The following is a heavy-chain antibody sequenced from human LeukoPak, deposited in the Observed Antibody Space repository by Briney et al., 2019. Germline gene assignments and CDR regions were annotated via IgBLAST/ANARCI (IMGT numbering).Heavy chain of an antibody. J-gene: IGHJ4*02. CDR1: GFTFSSYS. V-gene: IGHV3-48*02. D-gene: IGHD1-7*01. CDR3: ARVTSLTGTIFDS. CDR2: ISSSSSTI. Sequence: GGSLRLSCAASGFTFSSYSMNWVRQAPGKGLEWVSYISSSSSTIYYADSVKGRFTISRDNAKNSLYLQMNSLRDEGTAVYYCARVTSLTGTIFDSWGQGTLVTVSS.